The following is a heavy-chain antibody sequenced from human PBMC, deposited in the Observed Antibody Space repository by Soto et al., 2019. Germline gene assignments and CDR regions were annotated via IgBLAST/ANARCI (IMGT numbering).Heavy chain of an antibody. CDR2: IYYIGGT. D-gene: IGHD3-9*01. J-gene: IGHJ6*01. CDR3: VGEGGPEHDILTGLDRRGRKDV. CDR1: GGSVSGTSYY. Sequence: SLSCTFSGGSVSGTSYYWVWIRQAPGRGREWIGSIYYIGGTFYNPTRKSRVTISIETSRSQVSLKMSSVTAADRAVSYCVGEGGPEHDILTGLDRRGRKDVWAEGTRDT. V-gene: IGHV4-39*02.